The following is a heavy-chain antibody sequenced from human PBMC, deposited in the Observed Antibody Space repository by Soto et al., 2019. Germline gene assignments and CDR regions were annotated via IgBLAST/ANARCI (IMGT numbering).Heavy chain of an antibody. CDR3: ARTAYCSSTSCYFGYYYYYGMDV. V-gene: IGHV4-4*02. Sequence: KSSETLSLTCAVSGGSISSSNWWSWVRQPPGKGLEWIGEIYHSESTNYNPSHKSRVTISVDKSKNQFSLKLSSVTAADTAVYYCARTAYCSSTSCYFGYYYYYGMDVWGQGTTVTVSS. CDR2: IYHSEST. D-gene: IGHD2-2*01. CDR1: GGSISSSNW. J-gene: IGHJ6*02.